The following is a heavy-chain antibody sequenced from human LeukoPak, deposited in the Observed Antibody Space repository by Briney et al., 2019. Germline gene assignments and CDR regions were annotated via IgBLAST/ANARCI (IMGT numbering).Heavy chain of an antibody. CDR1: GGSISSYY. CDR2: IYYSGST. D-gene: IGHD3-22*01. Sequence: SETLSLTCTVSGGSISSYYWSWIRQPPGKGLEWIGYIYYSGSTNYNPSLKSRVTISVDTSKNQFFLKLSSVTAADTAVYYCARVDDYYDSSGYWFDPWGQGTLVTVSS. J-gene: IGHJ5*02. CDR3: ARVDDYYDSSGYWFDP. V-gene: IGHV4-59*08.